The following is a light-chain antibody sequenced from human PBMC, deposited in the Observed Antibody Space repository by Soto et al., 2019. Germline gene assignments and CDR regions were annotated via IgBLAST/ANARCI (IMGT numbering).Light chain of an antibody. CDR3: CSYAGSTTWV. CDR1: SSDIGGYNL. J-gene: IGLJ3*02. CDR2: EGS. Sequence: QAVVTQPASVSGSPGQSITISCAGTSSDIGGYNLVSWYQQHPGKAPKLMIYEGSKRPSGVSTRFSGSKSGNTASLTISGLQAEDEADYYCCSYAGSTTWVFGGGTKVTVL. V-gene: IGLV2-23*01.